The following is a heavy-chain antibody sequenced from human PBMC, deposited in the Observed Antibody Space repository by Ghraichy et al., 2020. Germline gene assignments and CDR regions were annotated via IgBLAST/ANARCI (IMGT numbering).Heavy chain of an antibody. CDR1: GGSFSGYY. CDR3: ARGVPEPLLWGSYRLTGYFDY. V-gene: IGHV4-34*01. Sequence: SQTLSLTCAVYGGSFSGYYWSWIRQPPGKGLEWIGEINHSGSTNYNPSLKSRVTISVDTSKNQFSLKLSSVTAADTAVYYCARGVPEPLLWGSYRLTGYFDYWGQGTLVTVSS. D-gene: IGHD3-16*02. CDR2: INHSGST. J-gene: IGHJ4*02.